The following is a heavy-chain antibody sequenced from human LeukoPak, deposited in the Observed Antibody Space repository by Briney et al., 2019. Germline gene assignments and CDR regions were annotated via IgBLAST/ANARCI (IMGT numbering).Heavy chain of an antibody. D-gene: IGHD1-1*01. V-gene: IGHV4-59*01. CDR1: GGSISNYY. CDR3: ARTLDDGTLDY. J-gene: IGHJ4*02. Sequence: SETLSLTCTVSGGSISNYYWCWIRQPPGKGLEWIAYIYYSGRTNYNPSLKSRVTISVDTSKNQFSLKLSPVTAADTAVYYCARTLDDGTLDYWGQGTLVTVSS. CDR2: IYYSGRT.